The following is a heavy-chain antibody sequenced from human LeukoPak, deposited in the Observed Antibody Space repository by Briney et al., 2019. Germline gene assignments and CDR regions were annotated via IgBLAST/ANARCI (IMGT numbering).Heavy chain of an antibody. CDR2: ITSSGAYI. D-gene: IGHD3-10*01. V-gene: IGHV3-21*01. Sequence: GGSLRLSCAAPGFTFNNYNMNWVRQAPGKALEWVSSITSSGAYIFYADSVKGRFTISRDNAKNSLYLQMNSLRAEDTAVYYCARDPEPTNYNYYYYYYMDVWGKGTTVTVSS. J-gene: IGHJ6*03. CDR1: GFTFNNYN. CDR3: ARDPEPTNYNYYYYYYMDV.